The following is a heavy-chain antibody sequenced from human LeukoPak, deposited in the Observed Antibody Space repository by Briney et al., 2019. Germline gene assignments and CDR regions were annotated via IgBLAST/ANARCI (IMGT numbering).Heavy chain of an antibody. J-gene: IGHJ6*03. Sequence: ASVKVSCKASGGTFSSYAISWVRQAPGQGLEWMGGIIPIFGTANYAQKFQGRVTITTDESTSTAYMELSSLRAEDTAVYYCTKDRQGPNQYHMDVWGKGTTVTVSS. V-gene: IGHV1-69*05. CDR3: TKDRQGPNQYHMDV. CDR2: IIPIFGTA. CDR1: GGTFSSYA.